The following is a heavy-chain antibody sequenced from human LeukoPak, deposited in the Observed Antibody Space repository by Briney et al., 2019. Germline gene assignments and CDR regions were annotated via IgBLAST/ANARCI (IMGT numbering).Heavy chain of an antibody. J-gene: IGHJ4*02. D-gene: IGHD6-13*01. Sequence: GGSLRLSCAASGFTFSSYGMHWVRQAPGKGLEWVAFIRYDGSNKYYADSVKGRFTISRDNSKNTLYLQMNSLRAEDTAVYYCAKDILPIGYSSSSLDYWGQGTLVTVSS. CDR3: AKDILPIGYSSSSLDY. CDR1: GFTFSSYG. V-gene: IGHV3-30*02. CDR2: IRYDGSNK.